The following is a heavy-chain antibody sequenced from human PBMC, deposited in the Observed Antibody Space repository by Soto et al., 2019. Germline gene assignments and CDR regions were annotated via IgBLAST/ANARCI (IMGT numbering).Heavy chain of an antibody. CDR1: GYTVSIYS. CDR2: ISAYNNNT. D-gene: IGHD3-16*02. Sequence: PSLKVSCKGSGYTVSIYSISWVGQAPGQGLEWMGRISAYNNNTNYAQKLQGRVTMTTDTSTSTAYMELRSLRSDDTAVYYCARDVMITFGGVIVSPDAFDIWGQGTMVTVSS. J-gene: IGHJ3*02. CDR3: ARDVMITFGGVIVSPDAFDI. V-gene: IGHV1-18*01.